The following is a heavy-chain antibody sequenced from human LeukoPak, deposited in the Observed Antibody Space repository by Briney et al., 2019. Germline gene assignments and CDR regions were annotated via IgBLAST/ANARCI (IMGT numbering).Heavy chain of an antibody. D-gene: IGHD3-16*01. CDR2: IYHSGRT. Sequence: SETLSLTCTVSGYSISSGYYWGWIRQPPGKGLEWIGSIYHSGRTFYNPSLKSRVTISVDTSKNQFSLKLSSVTAADTAVYYCARTNVWGQGTLVTVSS. V-gene: IGHV4-38-2*02. J-gene: IGHJ4*02. CDR1: GYSISSGYY. CDR3: ARTNV.